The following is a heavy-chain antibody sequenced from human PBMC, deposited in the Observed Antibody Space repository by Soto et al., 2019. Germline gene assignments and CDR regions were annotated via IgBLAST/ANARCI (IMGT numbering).Heavy chain of an antibody. J-gene: IGHJ5*02. CDR2: INPSGGST. D-gene: IGHD1-26*01. CDR1: GYTFTSCY. V-gene: IGHV1-46*01. CDR3: ARAGYSDRGGNP. Sequence: QVQLVQSGAEVKKPGASVKVSCKASGYTFTSCYMHWVRQAPGQGLEWMGIINPSGGSTTYAQKFQGRVTMTRDTSTSTVYMELSSLRSEDTAVYYCARAGYSDRGGNPWGQGTLVIVSS.